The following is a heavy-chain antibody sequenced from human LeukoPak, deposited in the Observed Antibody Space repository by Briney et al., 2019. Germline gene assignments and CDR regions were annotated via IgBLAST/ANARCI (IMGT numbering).Heavy chain of an antibody. D-gene: IGHD5-18*01. CDR2: IYTSGST. CDR1: GGSISSHY. Sequence: SSETLSLTCTVSGGSISSHYWSGIRQPAGKGLEWIGRIYTSGSTNYKPSLKSRVTMSVDTSKNEFSLKLRSVTAADTAVYYCAREYVDTVIVPGRTFDYWGQGTLVTVSS. J-gene: IGHJ4*02. V-gene: IGHV4-4*07. CDR3: AREYVDTVIVPGRTFDY.